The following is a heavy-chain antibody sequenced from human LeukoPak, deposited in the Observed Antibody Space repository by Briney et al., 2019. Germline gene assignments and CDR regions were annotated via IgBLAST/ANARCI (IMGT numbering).Heavy chain of an antibody. CDR3: AREEGRLEQQLDPYFDY. V-gene: IGHV4-38-2*02. J-gene: IGHJ4*02. CDR1: GYSISSGYY. D-gene: IGHD6-13*01. CDR2: IYHSGST. Sequence: SETLSLTCTVSGYSISSGYYWGWIRQPPGKGLEWIGSIYHSGSTYYNPSLKSRVTISVDTSKNQFSLKLSSVTAADTAVYYCAREEGRLEQQLDPYFDYWGQGTLVTVSS.